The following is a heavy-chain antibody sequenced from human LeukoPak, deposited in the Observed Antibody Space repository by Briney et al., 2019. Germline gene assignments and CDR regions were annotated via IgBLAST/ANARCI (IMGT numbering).Heavy chain of an antibody. CDR2: IKKDGGEK. J-gene: IGHJ3*01. V-gene: IGHV3-7*01. Sequence: GGSLRLSCAASGFTFSNYWMSWVRQAPGKGLEWVANIKKDGGEKYYVDSVKGRFTISRDNAKNSLYLQMGSLRAEDKAVYYCARGDYYDSSDYFNDAFDVWGEGTMVTVSS. D-gene: IGHD3-22*01. CDR1: GFTFSNYW. CDR3: ARGDYYDSSDYFNDAFDV.